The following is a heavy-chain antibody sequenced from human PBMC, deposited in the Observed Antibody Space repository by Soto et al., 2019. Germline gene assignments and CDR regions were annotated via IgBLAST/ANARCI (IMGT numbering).Heavy chain of an antibody. Sequence: QVQLVESGGGEVQPGGSLSLSCAASGFTFSNHGMHWVRQAPGKGLEWVAVISYDGNSKYYADSVKGRVTMSRDNAKNTLYLQMTSRRVEDTAVYYCAKDNYSRGWDQGGYLDYWGQGTLVTVSS. D-gene: IGHD6-19*01. CDR3: AKDNYSRGWDQGGYLDY. CDR2: ISYDGNSK. CDR1: GFTFSNHG. J-gene: IGHJ4*02. V-gene: IGHV3-30*18.